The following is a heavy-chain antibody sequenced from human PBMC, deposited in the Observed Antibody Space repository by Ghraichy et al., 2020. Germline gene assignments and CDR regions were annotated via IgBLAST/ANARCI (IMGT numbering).Heavy chain of an antibody. V-gene: IGHV3-23*01. D-gene: IGHD4-17*01. J-gene: IGHJ5*02. CDR3: TKKNKVTTEDYFDP. CDR2: IGGSGANT. CDR1: GFTFSSYA. Sequence: GGSLRLSCAASGFTFSSYAMTWVRQAPGKGLECVSVIGGSGANTYYADSVKGRFTISRDNSKNTLYLQMNSLRVEDTAVYFCTKKNKVTTEDYFDPWGQGPLVTVSS.